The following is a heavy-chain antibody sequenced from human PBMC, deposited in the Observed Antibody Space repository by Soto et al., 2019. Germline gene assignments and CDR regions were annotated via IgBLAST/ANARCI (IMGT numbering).Heavy chain of an antibody. CDR2: IATGNGNV. CDR1: GYTFTDYS. D-gene: IGHD2-21*01. Sequence: GASVKVSCKTSGYTFTDYSILWVRQAPGQALEWLGWIATGNGNVTVSQKLQGRLTITRAPSATTVYMDLTSLSSEDTAVYYCAKGSPMWTPDYWGQGTLVTVSS. J-gene: IGHJ4*02. V-gene: IGHV1-3*04. CDR3: AKGSPMWTPDY.